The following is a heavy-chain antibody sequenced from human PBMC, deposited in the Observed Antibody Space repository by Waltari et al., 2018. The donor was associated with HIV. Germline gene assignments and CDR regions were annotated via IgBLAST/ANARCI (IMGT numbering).Heavy chain of an antibody. Sequence: QVHLQESGPGLVKPSETLSLTCTVSGGSISTYYWSWIRQSPGKGLEWIGYIYYSGSTNYNAPRQSRVTISVDTSKNQFSLKLNSVTAADTAVYYCARIKPVGAVAGPFDYWGQGTLVTVSS. CDR2: IYYSGST. CDR1: GGSISTYY. D-gene: IGHD6-19*01. CDR3: ARIKPVGAVAGPFDY. J-gene: IGHJ4*02. V-gene: IGHV4-59*01.